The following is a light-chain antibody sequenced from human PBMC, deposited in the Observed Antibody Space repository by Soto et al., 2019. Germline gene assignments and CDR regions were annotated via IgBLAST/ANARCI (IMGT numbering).Light chain of an antibody. CDR3: KKIYSTPSIP. V-gene: IGKV1-39*01. CDR2: AAS. Sequence: DIQMTQSPSSLSASVGDRVTITCRASQSISSYLNWYQQKPGKAPKLLIYAASSLQSGVPSRFSGSGSGTDFTLTISSRQPEDFATSYGKKIYSTPSIPSGQGTRREIK. J-gene: IGKJ5*01. CDR1: QSISSY.